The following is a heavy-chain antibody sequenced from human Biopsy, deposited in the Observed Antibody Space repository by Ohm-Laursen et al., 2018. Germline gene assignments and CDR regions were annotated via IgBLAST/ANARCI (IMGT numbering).Heavy chain of an antibody. CDR2: ISSGGSTI. V-gene: IGHV3-11*01. D-gene: IGHD3-16*01. CDR1: GFTFSNYQ. CDR3: GRSYGIMAAPVHL. Sequence: SLRLSCAASGFTFSNYQMSWIRQTPGKGLEWVSPISSGGSTIFHADSVKGRFTISRDDAKGSLYLQMTNLRAEDTAVYYCGRSYGIMAAPVHLWGQGTLVTVSS. J-gene: IGHJ4*01.